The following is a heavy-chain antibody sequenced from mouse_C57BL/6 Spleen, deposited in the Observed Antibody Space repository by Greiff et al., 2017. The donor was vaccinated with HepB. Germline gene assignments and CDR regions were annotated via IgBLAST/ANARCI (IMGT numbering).Heavy chain of an antibody. CDR2: INPSNGGT. Sequence: QVQLQQPGTELVKPGASVKLSCKASGYTFTSYWMHWVKQRPGQGLEWIGNINPSNGGTNYNEKFKSKATLTVDKSSSTAYMQLSSLTSEDSAVYYCAREGKKLGRRIDYAMDYWGQGTSVTVSS. D-gene: IGHD4-1*01. CDR3: AREGKKLGRRIDYAMDY. J-gene: IGHJ4*01. V-gene: IGHV1-53*01. CDR1: GYTFTSYW.